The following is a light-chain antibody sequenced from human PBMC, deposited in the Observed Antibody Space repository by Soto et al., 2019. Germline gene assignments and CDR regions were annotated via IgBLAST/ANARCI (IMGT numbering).Light chain of an antibody. J-gene: IGKJ1*01. CDR2: GAS. Sequence: EIVLTQSPGTLSLSPGERATLSCRASQSVSSSYLAWYQQKPGQAPRLLIYGASSRATGIPDRFSGSGSGTEFTLTISILEPEDFAVYDCQQYCSAPLTVGQGTKGDIK. CDR1: QSVSSSY. CDR3: QQYCSAPLT. V-gene: IGKV3-20*01.